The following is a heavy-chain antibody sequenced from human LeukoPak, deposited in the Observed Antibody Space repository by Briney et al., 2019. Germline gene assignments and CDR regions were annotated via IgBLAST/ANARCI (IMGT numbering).Heavy chain of an antibody. CDR2: IYHSGTT. D-gene: IGHD5-12*01. CDR3: VRGVATVINRFDY. J-gene: IGHJ4*02. V-gene: IGHV4-38-2*01. CDR1: GYSISSGYY. Sequence: SETLSLTCAVSGYSISSGYYWGWIRQPPGKGLEWIGSIYHSGTTYYNSSLKSRVTISVDTSKNQFSLNLNSVTAADTAVYYCVRGVATVINRFDYWGQGTLVTVSS.